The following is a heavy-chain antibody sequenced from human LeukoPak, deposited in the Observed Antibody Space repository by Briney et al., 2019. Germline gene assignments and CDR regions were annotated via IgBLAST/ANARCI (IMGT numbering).Heavy chain of an antibody. J-gene: IGHJ4*02. CDR3: ARDLWVSGSYFDY. D-gene: IGHD1-26*01. CDR2: ISGSGGGP. Sequence: GGSLRLSCAASGFTFSKYAMSWVRQAPGKGLEWVSGISGSGGGPHYADSVKGRFTISRDNSKNTLYLQMNSLRAEDTAVYYCARDLWVSGSYFDYWGQGTLVTVSS. CDR1: GFTFSKYA. V-gene: IGHV3-23*01.